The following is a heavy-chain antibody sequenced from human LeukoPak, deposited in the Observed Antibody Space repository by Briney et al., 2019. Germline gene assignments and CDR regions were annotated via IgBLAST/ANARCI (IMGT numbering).Heavy chain of an antibody. CDR3: AKPEMATNGELDY. CDR1: GFTFDDYA. J-gene: IGHJ4*02. D-gene: IGHD5-24*01. V-gene: IGHV3-43*02. Sequence: GGSLRLSCAASGFTFDDYAMHWVRQAPGKGLEWVSLISGDGGSTYYADSVKGRFTISRDNSKNSLYLQMNSLRPEDTALYYCAKPEMATNGELDYWGQGTLVTVSS. CDR2: ISGDGGST.